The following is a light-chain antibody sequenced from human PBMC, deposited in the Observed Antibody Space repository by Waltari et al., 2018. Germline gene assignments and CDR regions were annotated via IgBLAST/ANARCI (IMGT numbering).Light chain of an antibody. Sequence: QSALTQAASVSGPPGHSITTSCTATSRDVGAYTPASWYQQHPGNAPKVLIYDVTNRPSGVSNRFSGSKSGNTASLTISGLQAEDEADYYCSAYTRSGTYVFGTGTKVTVL. CDR1: SRDVGAYTP. CDR2: DVT. J-gene: IGLJ1*01. V-gene: IGLV2-14*03. CDR3: SAYTRSGTYV.